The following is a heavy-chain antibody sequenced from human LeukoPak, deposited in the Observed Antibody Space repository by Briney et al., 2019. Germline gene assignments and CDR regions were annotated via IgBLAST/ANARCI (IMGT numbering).Heavy chain of an antibody. Sequence: AETLSLTCTVSGGSISSYYWSWIRQPPGKGLEWIGYIYYRGRTSYNPSLNSRVTISVDTSKNQFSLRLSSVTTADMAVYYCARASISIAGPFDYWGQGTLVTVSS. J-gene: IGHJ4*02. V-gene: IGHV4-59*01. CDR1: GGSISSYY. CDR3: ARASISIAGPFDY. CDR2: IYYRGRT. D-gene: IGHD6-13*01.